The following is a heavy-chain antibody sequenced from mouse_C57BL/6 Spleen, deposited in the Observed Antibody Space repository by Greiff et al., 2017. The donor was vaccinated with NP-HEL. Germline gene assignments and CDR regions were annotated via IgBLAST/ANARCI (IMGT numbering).Heavy chain of an antibody. Sequence: GGGLVQPKGSLKLSCAASGFSFNTYAMNWVRQAPGKGLEWVARIRSKSNNYATYYAESVKDRFTISRDDSESMLYLQMNNLKTEDTAMYYCVRHGYDYDFDYWGQGTTLTVSS. CDR2: IRSKSNNYAT. V-gene: IGHV10-1*01. J-gene: IGHJ2*01. D-gene: IGHD2-4*01. CDR3: VRHGYDYDFDY. CDR1: GFSFNTYA.